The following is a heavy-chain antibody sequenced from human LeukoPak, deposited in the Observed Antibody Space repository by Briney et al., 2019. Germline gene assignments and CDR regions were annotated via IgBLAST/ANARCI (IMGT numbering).Heavy chain of an antibody. CDR2: IKEDGSEK. V-gene: IGHV3-7*01. D-gene: IGHD3-3*01. Sequence: GGSLRLSCAASGFTFRNYWMNWVRQAPGKGLEWVANIKEDGSEKYYVDSVKGRFTISRDNAKNSLYLQMNSLRAEDTAVYYCARLREIPVFGVVTKSTSYFDYWGQGTLVTVSS. CDR1: GFTFRNYW. CDR3: ARLREIPVFGVVTKSTSYFDY. J-gene: IGHJ4*02.